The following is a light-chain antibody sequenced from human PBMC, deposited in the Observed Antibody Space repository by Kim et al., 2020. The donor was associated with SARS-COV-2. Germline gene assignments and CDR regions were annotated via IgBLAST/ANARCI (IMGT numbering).Light chain of an antibody. CDR2: GAS. V-gene: IGKV3-20*01. Sequence: EIVLTQSPGTLSLSPGERATLSCRASQSVSSSYLAWYQQKPGQAPRLLIYGASSRATGIPDRFSGSGSGTDFTLTISRLEPEDFAVYYCQQYDSSSWTFGQGTKLDIK. J-gene: IGKJ1*01. CDR3: QQYDSSSWT. CDR1: QSVSSSY.